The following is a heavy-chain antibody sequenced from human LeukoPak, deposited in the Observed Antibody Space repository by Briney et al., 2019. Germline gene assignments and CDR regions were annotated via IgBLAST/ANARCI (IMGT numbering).Heavy chain of an antibody. V-gene: IGHV1-2*02. Sequence: ASVKVSCKASGYTFTGYYMHWVRQAPGQGLEWMGWINPNNGGTNYAQKFQGRVTMTRDTSISTAYMELSSLRSEDTAVYYCVWTTYYYDSSGEDAFDIWGQGTMVTVSS. J-gene: IGHJ3*02. CDR3: VWTTYYYDSSGEDAFDI. CDR1: GYTFTGYY. D-gene: IGHD3-22*01. CDR2: INPNNGGT.